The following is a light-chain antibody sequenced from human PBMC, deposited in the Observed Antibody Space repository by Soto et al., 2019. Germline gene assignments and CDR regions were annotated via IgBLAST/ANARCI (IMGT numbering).Light chain of an antibody. J-gene: IGLJ1*01. CDR2: DVS. Sequence: QSAPTQPASVSASPGQAITISCTGTSSNVGGYNYVSWYQQHPGKAPKLMIYDVSNRPSGVSNRFSGSKSGNTASLTISGLQAEGEADYYCSSYTSSSTPFLVFGTVTKVTVL. CDR1: SSNVGGYNY. V-gene: IGLV2-14*01. CDR3: SSYTSSSTPFLV.